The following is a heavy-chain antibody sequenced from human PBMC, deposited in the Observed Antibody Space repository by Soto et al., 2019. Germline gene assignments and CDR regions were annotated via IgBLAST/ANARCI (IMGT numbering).Heavy chain of an antibody. Sequence: GSGPTLVNPTQTLTLTCTFSAFSLSTNGVGVGWFRQPPGKPLEWLAVIYWNEDKRYSRSLKSRLSITKDTSKNQVVLTMTPMDPVDTATYYCVHTVMVHTITVRPYFDHWAPGILVTVSS. CDR2: IYWNEDK. V-gene: IGHV2-5*01. CDR3: VHTVMVHTITVRPYFDH. D-gene: IGHD2-8*01. J-gene: IGHJ4*02. CDR1: AFSLSTNGVG.